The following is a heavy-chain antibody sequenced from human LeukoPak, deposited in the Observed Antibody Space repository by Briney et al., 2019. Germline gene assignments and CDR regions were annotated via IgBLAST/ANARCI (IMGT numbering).Heavy chain of an antibody. CDR3: ARDSNIYGARFDP. Sequence: GGSLRLSCAASGFTFSSYEMNWVRQAPGKGLEWVSYISSSGSTIYYADSVKGRFTISRDNAKNSLYLQMNSLRAEDTAVYYCARDSNIYGARFDPWGQGTLVTVSS. CDR1: GFTFSSYE. CDR2: ISSSGSTI. J-gene: IGHJ5*02. D-gene: IGHD4-17*01. V-gene: IGHV3-48*03.